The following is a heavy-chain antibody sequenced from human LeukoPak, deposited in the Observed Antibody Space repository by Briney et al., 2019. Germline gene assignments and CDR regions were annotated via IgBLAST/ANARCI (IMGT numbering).Heavy chain of an antibody. Sequence: SETLSLTCAVYGGSFSGYYWSWIRQPPGKGLEWIGEINHSGSTNYNPSLKSRVTISVDTSKNQFSLKLSSVTAADMAVYYCARGGVIVAAAGYYFDYWGQGTLVTVSS. V-gene: IGHV4-34*01. J-gene: IGHJ4*02. CDR3: ARGGVIVAAAGYYFDY. CDR1: GGSFSGYY. D-gene: IGHD6-13*01. CDR2: INHSGST.